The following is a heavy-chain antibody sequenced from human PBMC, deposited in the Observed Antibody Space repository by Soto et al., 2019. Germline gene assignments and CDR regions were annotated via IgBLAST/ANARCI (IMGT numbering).Heavy chain of an antibody. J-gene: IGHJ4*02. D-gene: IGHD2-15*01. CDR3: ARDGYGGNDN. Sequence: SEALSLTCAVSGGSISSGGYSWSWIRQPPGKGLEWIGYIYYSGSTYYNPSLKSRVTISVDTSKNQFSLKLSSVTAADTAVYYCARDGYGGNDNWGQGTLVTVSS. CDR2: IYYSGST. CDR1: GGSISSGGYS. V-gene: IGHV4-30-2*05.